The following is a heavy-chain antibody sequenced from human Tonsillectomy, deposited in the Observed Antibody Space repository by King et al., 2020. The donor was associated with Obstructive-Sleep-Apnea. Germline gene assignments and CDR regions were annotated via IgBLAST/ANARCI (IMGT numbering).Heavy chain of an antibody. CDR3: AGDPAAVDYYDMDV. V-gene: IGHV4-39*07. J-gene: IGHJ6*02. Sequence: QLQESGPGLVKPSETLSLTCTVSGGSISSSNYYWGWIRQPPGKGLEWIGSIYYSGSTDYNPSLKSRVTISVDTSKNQFSLILNSVSAADTAVYYCAGDPAAVDYYDMDVWGQGTTVTVSS. D-gene: IGHD2-2*01. CDR2: IYYSGST. CDR1: GGSISSSNYY.